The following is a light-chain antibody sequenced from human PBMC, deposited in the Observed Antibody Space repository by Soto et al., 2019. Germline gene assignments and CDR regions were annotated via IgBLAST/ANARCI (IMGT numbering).Light chain of an antibody. CDR2: GAS. V-gene: IGKV3-15*01. CDR1: QSISRT. Sequence: EILMTQSPATLSVSPGEGLTLSCRASQSISRTLAWYQQRHGQAPRLLIYGASSRATGVPARFSGSGSGTEFTLTISSLQSEDFAVYYFQQYNDWPLTFGGGTKVDIK. CDR3: QQYNDWPLT. J-gene: IGKJ4*01.